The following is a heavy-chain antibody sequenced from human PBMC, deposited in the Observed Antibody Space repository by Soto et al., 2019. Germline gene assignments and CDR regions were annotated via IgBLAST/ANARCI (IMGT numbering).Heavy chain of an antibody. V-gene: IGHV3-48*03. J-gene: IGHJ2*01. D-gene: IGHD3-16*02. CDR2: ISSSGSDV. CDR3: VRPYQVSSIYWYFDL. Sequence: EAQLVESGGGLEQPGGSLRLSCAASGFSFSTYEMNWVRQAPGKGLEWVSYISSSGSDVYYADSVKGRFTIARDNAKNSLYLQMNSLRAEDTAVYYCVRPYQVSSIYWYFDLWGRGTLVTVSS. CDR1: GFSFSTYE.